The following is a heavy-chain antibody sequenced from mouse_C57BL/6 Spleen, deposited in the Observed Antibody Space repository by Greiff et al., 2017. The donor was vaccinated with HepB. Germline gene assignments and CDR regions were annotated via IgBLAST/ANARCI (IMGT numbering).Heavy chain of an antibody. J-gene: IGHJ3*01. CDR3: VRDRGLRGGFAY. CDR1: GFTFSSYA. V-gene: IGHV5-4*01. Sequence: DVQLVESGGGLVKPGGSLKLSCAASGFTFSSYAMSWVRQTPEKRLEWVATISDGGSYTYYPDNVKGRFTLSRDNSKNNRYLQKSHLKSEDTAMDYCVRDRGLRGGFAYWGQVTLVTVSA. CDR2: ISDGGSYT. D-gene: IGHD2-4*01.